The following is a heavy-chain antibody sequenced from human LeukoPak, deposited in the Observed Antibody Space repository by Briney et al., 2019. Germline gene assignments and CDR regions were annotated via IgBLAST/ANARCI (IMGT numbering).Heavy chain of an antibody. CDR2: IYYSGST. CDR3: ATPRDGYCSSTSCYPAPPDY. D-gene: IGHD2-2*03. Sequence: SETLSLTCTVSGGSISSHYWSWIRQPPGKGLEWIGYIYYSGSTYYNPSLKSRVTISVDTSKNQFSLKLSSVTAADTAVYYCATPRDGYCSSTSCYPAPPDYWGQGTLVTVSS. J-gene: IGHJ4*02. CDR1: GGSISSHY. V-gene: IGHV4-59*11.